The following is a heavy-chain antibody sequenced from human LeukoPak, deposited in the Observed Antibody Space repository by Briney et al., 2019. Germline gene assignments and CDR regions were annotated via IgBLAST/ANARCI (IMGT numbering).Heavy chain of an antibody. CDR3: GTSSGWFGPNWFDP. V-gene: IGHV3-30-3*01. Sequence: PGGSLRLSCAASGFTFSSYAMHWVRQAPGKGLEWAAVISYDGSNKYYADSVKGRFTISRDNSKNTLYLQMNSLRAEDTAVYYCGTSSGWFGPNWFDPWGQGTLVTVSS. CDR1: GFTFSSYA. CDR2: ISYDGSNK. D-gene: IGHD6-19*01. J-gene: IGHJ5*02.